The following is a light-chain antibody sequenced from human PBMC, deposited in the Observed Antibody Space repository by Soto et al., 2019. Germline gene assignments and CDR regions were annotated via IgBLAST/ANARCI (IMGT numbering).Light chain of an antibody. Sequence: EIVLTQSPGTLSLSPGERATLSCMASQSVSSSYLAWYQQKPGQAPRLLIYGASIRATGIPDRFSGSGSGTDFTLTISRLEPEDLALYSCQQYGRSTLFTFSPGTKVDI. CDR3: QQYGRSTLFT. J-gene: IGKJ3*01. CDR2: GAS. CDR1: QSVSSSY. V-gene: IGKV3-20*01.